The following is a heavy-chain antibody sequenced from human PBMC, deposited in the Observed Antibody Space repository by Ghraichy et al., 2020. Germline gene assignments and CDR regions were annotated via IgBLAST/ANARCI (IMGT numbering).Heavy chain of an antibody. J-gene: IGHJ4*02. CDR1: GFTFSSYA. CDR2: ISGTGGTT. D-gene: IGHD6-19*01. V-gene: IGHV3-23*01. CDR3: AKEADSSGWSELDY. Sequence: GGSLRLSCAASGFTFSSYAMSWVRQAPGEGLEWVSAISGTGGTTYYADSVKGRFTISRDNSKNTLYLQMNSLRAEDTAVYYCAKEADSSGWSELDYWGQGTLVTVSS.